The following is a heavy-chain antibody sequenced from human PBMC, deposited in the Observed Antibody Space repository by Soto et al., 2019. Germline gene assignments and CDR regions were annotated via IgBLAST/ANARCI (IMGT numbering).Heavy chain of an antibody. V-gene: IGHV1-69*13. D-gene: IGHD5-18*01. J-gene: IGHJ4*02. CDR2: IIPIFGTA. Sequence: XSVEVSCKASGGTFSSYAISWVRQAPGQGLEWMGGIIPIFGTANYAQKFQGRVTITADESTSTAYMELSSLRSEDTAVYYCARGSNLAMVSGDAMGHWGQGTLVTFSS. CDR3: ARGSNLAMVSGDAMGH. CDR1: GGTFSSYA.